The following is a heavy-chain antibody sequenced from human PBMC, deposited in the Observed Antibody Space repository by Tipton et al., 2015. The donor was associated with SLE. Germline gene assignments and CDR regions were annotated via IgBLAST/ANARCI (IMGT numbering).Heavy chain of an antibody. J-gene: IGHJ4*02. CDR2: IYYSGTT. CDR3: TRAPTYSSGWFDY. V-gene: IGHV4-39*07. CDR1: GGSISSSSNY. D-gene: IGHD6-19*01. Sequence: LRLSCTVSGGSISSSSNYWGWIRQPPGKGLEWIGTIYYSGTTYYNPSLKSRVTISVDTSKNQFSLKLSSVTAADTAVYYCTRAPTYSSGWFDYWGQGTLVTVSS.